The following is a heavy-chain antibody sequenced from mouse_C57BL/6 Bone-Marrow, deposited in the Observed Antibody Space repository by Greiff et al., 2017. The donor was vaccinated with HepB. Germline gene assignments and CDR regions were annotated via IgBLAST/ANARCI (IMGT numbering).Heavy chain of an antibody. CDR2: IQPNSGST. J-gene: IGHJ3*01. V-gene: IGHV1-64*01. D-gene: IGHD1-1*01. CDR3: SRVSSSAWFAD. Sequence: QVQLQQPGAELVKPGASVKLSCKASGYTFTSYWMHWVKQRPGQGLEWIGMIQPNSGSTNYNEKFKSKATLTVDKSSSTAYMQLSSLTSEDSAVYYCSRVSSSAWFADWGQGTLVTVSA. CDR1: GYTFTSYW.